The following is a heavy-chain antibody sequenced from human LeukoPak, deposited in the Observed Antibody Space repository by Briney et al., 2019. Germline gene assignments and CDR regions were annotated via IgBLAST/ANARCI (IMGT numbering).Heavy chain of an antibody. Sequence: VKPSETLSLTCTVSGGSVSSGSYYWSWVRQPPGKGLEWIGCIDYSGSTYYNPFLKSRVTVSADTSKNQFSLKLTSVTAADTAVYYCARRWYHAYCDYWGQGSLVTVSS. CDR2: IDYSGST. V-gene: IGHV4-61*01. CDR1: GGSVSSGSYY. CDR3: ARRWYHAYCDY. J-gene: IGHJ4*02. D-gene: IGHD2-15*01.